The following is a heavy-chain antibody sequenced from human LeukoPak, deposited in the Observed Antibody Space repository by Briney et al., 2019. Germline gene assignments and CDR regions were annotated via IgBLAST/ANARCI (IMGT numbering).Heavy chain of an antibody. CDR2: IWYDGSNK. CDR3: ARDYNARVFDY. CDR1: GFTFSSYG. J-gene: IGHJ4*02. D-gene: IGHD1-1*01. V-gene: IGHV3-33*01. Sequence: PGRSLRLSCAASGFTFSSYGMHWVRQAPGKGLEWVAVIWYDGSNKYYADSVKGRFTISRDNSKNTLYLQMNSLRAEDTAVYYCARDYNARVFDYWGQGTLVTVSS.